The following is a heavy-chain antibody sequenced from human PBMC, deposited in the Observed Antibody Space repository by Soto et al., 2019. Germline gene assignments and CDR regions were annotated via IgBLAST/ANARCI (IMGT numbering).Heavy chain of an antibody. CDR3: ASMSSGWYWDAFDI. CDR2: MNPNSGNT. CDR1: GYTFTSYD. Sequence: ASVKVSCKASGYTFTSYDINWVRQATGQGLEWMGWMNPNSGNTGYAQKFQGRVTMTRNTSISTAYMELSSLRSEDTAVYYCASMSSGWYWDAFDIWGQGTMVTVSS. J-gene: IGHJ3*02. D-gene: IGHD6-19*01. V-gene: IGHV1-8*01.